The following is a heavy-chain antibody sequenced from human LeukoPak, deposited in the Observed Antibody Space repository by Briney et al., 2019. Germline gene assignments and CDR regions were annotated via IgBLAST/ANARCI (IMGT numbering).Heavy chain of an antibody. J-gene: IGHJ4*02. V-gene: IGHV3-48*03. D-gene: IGHD2-8*02. CDR1: GFTFSSYE. CDR2: ISDTGSTI. CDR3: ATYRQVLLPFES. Sequence: PGGSLRLSCAASGFTFSSYELNWVRQAPGKGLEWVSYISDTGSTIYYADSVEGRFTISRDNAKNSLYLQMNSLRAEDTAIYYCATYRQVLLPFESWGQGTLVTVSS.